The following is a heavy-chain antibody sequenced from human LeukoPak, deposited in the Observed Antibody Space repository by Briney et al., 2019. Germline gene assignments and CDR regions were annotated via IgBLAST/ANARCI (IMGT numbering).Heavy chain of an antibody. J-gene: IGHJ4*02. D-gene: IGHD3-10*01. Sequence: GGSPRLSCAASGFAFSNYGMNWVRQAPGKGLEWVSGITGSGSTTYYADSVKGRFTISRDNSKNTLYLQMNSLRAEDTAVYYCAKDAPYYYGSGSQIDYWGQGTLVTVSS. CDR3: AKDAPYYYGSGSQIDY. CDR1: GFAFSNYG. CDR2: ITGSGSTT. V-gene: IGHV3-23*01.